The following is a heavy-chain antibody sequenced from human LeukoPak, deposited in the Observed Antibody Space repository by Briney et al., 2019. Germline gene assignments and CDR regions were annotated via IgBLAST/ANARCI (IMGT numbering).Heavy chain of an antibody. Sequence: SETLSLTCTVSGGSISSGGYYWSWIRQHPGKGLEWIGCMYYSGSTYYNPSLKSRVTISVDTSKNQFSLKLSSVTAADTAVYYCARAAENYYDFWSGYYYYFDYWGQGTLVTVSS. CDR1: GGSISSGGYY. CDR2: MYYSGST. J-gene: IGHJ4*02. CDR3: ARAAENYYDFWSGYYYYFDY. V-gene: IGHV4-31*03. D-gene: IGHD3-3*01.